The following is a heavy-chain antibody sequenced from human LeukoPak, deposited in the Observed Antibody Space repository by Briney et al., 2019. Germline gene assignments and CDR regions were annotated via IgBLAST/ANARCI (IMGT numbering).Heavy chain of an antibody. J-gene: IGHJ3*02. Sequence: GASVTVSCKASGYIFTGHYMNWVRQVAGQGLEWMGRINPKTGGTNYAQNFQGRVTMTRDTSISTTYMELSRLRPDDTAVYYCARVGDGLNDAFDIWGQGTMVTVSS. D-gene: IGHD5-24*01. CDR1: GYIFTGHY. CDR3: ARVGDGLNDAFDI. CDR2: INPKTGGT. V-gene: IGHV1-2*06.